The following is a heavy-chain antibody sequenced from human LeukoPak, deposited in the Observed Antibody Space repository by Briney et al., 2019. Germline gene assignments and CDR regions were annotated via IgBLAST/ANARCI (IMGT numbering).Heavy chain of an antibody. V-gene: IGHV1-2*04. CDR3: ARDRGEQQPPYFDY. Sequence: ASVKVSCKASGYTFTSYYMHWVRQAPGQGLEWMGWINPNSGGTNYAQKFQGWVTMTRDTSISTAYMELSRLRSDDTAVYYCARDRGEQQPPYFDYWGQGTLVTVSS. D-gene: IGHD6-13*01. CDR1: GYTFTSYY. CDR2: INPNSGGT. J-gene: IGHJ4*02.